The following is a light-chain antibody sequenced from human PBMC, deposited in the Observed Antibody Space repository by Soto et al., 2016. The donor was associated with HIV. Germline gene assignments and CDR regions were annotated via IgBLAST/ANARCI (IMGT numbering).Light chain of an antibody. CDR2: DDS. CDR1: NIGSNS. Sequence: SYVLTQPPSMSEAPGQTARITCGGYNIGSNSVHWYQQKPGQAPVLVVYDDSDRPSGIPERFSGSNSGNTATLTISRVEAGDEADYYCQVWDVSSDHVVFGGGTKLTVL. V-gene: IGLV3-21*02. J-gene: IGLJ2*01. CDR3: QVWDVSSDHVV.